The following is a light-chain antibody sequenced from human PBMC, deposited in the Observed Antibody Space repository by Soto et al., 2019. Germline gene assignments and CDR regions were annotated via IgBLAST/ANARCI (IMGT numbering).Light chain of an antibody. Sequence: QSVLTQPASVSGSPGQSITISCTGASSDVGAYDYVSWYQQHPGKAPKLMIFDVSNRPSGVSNRFSGSKSGNTASLTISWLQAEDEADYYCRSYTSTSTGVFGTGTKVTVL. CDR2: DVS. CDR3: RSYTSTSTGV. V-gene: IGLV2-14*01. CDR1: SSDVGAYDY. J-gene: IGLJ1*01.